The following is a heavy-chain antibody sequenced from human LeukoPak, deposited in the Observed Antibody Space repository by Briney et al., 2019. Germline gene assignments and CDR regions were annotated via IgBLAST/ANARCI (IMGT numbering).Heavy chain of an antibody. CDR1: GYRFTIFG. CDR3: ARSTFGVVLNWFDP. Sequence: ASVKVSCTASGYRFTIFGISWVRQAPGQGLEWMGWISAYNGNTNYAQKFQGRVTITADESTSTAYMELSSLRSEDTAVYYCARSTFGVVLNWFDPWGQGTLVTVSS. CDR2: ISAYNGNT. J-gene: IGHJ5*02. V-gene: IGHV1-18*01. D-gene: IGHD3-3*01.